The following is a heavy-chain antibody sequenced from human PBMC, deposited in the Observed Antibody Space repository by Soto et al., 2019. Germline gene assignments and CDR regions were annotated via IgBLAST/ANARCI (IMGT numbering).Heavy chain of an antibody. CDR3: ARDGFSYYYDSSGYRTVYYFDY. D-gene: IGHD3-22*01. J-gene: IGHJ4*02. CDR1: GFTFSSYS. V-gene: IGHV3-21*01. Sequence: GGSLRLSCAASGFTFSSYSMNWVRQAPGKGLEWVSSISSSSSYIYYADSVKGRFTISRDNAKNSLYLQMNSLRAEDTAVYYCARDGFSYYYDSSGYRTVYYFDYWGQGTLVTVSS. CDR2: ISSSSSYI.